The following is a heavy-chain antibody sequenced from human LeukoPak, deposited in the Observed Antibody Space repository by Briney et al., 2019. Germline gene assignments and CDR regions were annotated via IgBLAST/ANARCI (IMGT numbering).Heavy chain of an antibody. V-gene: IGHV4-59*01. D-gene: IGHD2-2*01. CDR2: IYYSGST. CDR3: ARVSCSSTSCPRRDALDV. CDR1: GGSLSYYY. Sequence: SETLSLTCTVSGGSLSYYYWSWVRQPPGNGLEWIGYIYYSGSTNYNPSLKSRVTISVDTSKNQFSLNLTSVTTADTAVYYCARVSCSSTSCPRRDALDVWGQGTMVTVSS. J-gene: IGHJ3*01.